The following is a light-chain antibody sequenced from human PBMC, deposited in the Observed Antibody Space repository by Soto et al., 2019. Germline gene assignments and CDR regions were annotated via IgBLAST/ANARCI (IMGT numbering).Light chain of an antibody. CDR3: QQCGFSPFT. J-gene: IGKJ3*01. Sequence: EIVLTQSPGTLSLSPGERATLSCRASQSVSSSYLAWYQQKPGQAPRLLIYGASNRATGIPDRFSGSGSGTDFTLTISRLDPEDFAVYYCQQCGFSPFTFGPGTKVDIK. V-gene: IGKV3-20*01. CDR1: QSVSSSY. CDR2: GAS.